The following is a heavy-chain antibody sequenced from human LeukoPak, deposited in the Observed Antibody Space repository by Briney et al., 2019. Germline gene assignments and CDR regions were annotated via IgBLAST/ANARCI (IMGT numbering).Heavy chain of an antibody. D-gene: IGHD3-10*01. Sequence: ASVKVSCKASGYTFTSYDINWVRQATGRGLEWMGWMNPNSGNTGYAQKFQGRVAMTRNTSISTAYMELGSLRSEDTAVYYCARGYGSGRYWPVYYYYYMDVWGKGTTVTVSS. CDR1: GYTFTSYD. J-gene: IGHJ6*03. CDR2: MNPNSGNT. V-gene: IGHV1-8*01. CDR3: ARGYGSGRYWPVYYYYYMDV.